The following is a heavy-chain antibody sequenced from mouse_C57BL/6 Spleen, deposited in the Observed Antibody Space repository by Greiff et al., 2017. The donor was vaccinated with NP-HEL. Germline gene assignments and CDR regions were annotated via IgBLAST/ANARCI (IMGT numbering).Heavy chain of an antibody. CDR2: IYPSDSET. V-gene: IGHV1-61*01. D-gene: IGHD2-5*01. CDR3: AVYSNYCYYCDY. J-gene: IGHJ2*01. CDR1: GYTFTSYW. Sequence: QVQLQQPGAELVRPGSSVKLSCKASGYTFTSYWMDWVKQRPGQGLEWIGNIYPSDSETHYNQKFKDKATLTVDKSSSTAYMQLSSLTSEDSAVYYCAVYSNYCYYCDYWGKGTTLTVSS.